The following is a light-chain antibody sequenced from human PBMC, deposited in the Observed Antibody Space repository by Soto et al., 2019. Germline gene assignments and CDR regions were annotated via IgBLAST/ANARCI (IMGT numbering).Light chain of an antibody. Sequence: DIQMTQSPSSLSASVGDRVTITCRASQGISHFLAWYQQKPGQVPKLLIYAASTLLPGVPSRFSGSGSGTDFTLTISSLQPEDGATEYWQRYNDASAFGQGTKVEI. CDR2: AAS. J-gene: IGKJ1*01. V-gene: IGKV1-27*01. CDR3: QRYNDASA. CDR1: QGISHF.